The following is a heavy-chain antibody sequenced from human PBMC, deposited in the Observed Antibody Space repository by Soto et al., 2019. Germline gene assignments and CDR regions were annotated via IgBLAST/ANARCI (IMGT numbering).Heavy chain of an antibody. CDR3: ARGNGYNYGRHDY. V-gene: IGHV3-33*01. Sequence: GGSLRLSCAASGFTFSSYGMHWVRQAPGKGLEWVAVIWYDGSYKYYVDSVKGRFTISRDNSKNTLYMQMNSLRAEDTAVYYCARGNGYNYGRHDYWGQGTLVTVSS. D-gene: IGHD5-18*01. CDR2: IWYDGSYK. CDR1: GFTFSSYG. J-gene: IGHJ4*02.